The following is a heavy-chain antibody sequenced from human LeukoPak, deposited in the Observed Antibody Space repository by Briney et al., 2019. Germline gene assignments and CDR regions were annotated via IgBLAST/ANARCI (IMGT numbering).Heavy chain of an antibody. CDR2: IKQDGNEK. Sequence: GGSLRLSCAASGFTFTTYWMSWVRQAPGKGLGWVANIKQDGNEKYYVDSVKGRFTISRDNAKNSLYLQMNSLRAEDTAVYYCAKGTKVPSSWGQGTLVTVSS. CDR3: AKGTKVPSS. D-gene: IGHD6-13*01. V-gene: IGHV3-7*03. CDR1: GFTFTTYW. J-gene: IGHJ4*02.